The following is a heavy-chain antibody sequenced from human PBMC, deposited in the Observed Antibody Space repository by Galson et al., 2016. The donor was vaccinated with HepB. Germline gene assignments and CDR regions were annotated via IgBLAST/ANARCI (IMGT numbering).Heavy chain of an antibody. CDR2: IYYSGTT. CDR3: ARESSSWYQNWFDP. Sequence: SETLSLTCTVSGVYTKSYYWSWIRQPPGKGLEWIGYIYYSGTTNYNPSLRSRVTMSVDTSKNQFSLNLSSVAAADTAVYYWARESSSWYQNWFDPWGQGTLVTGSS. J-gene: IGHJ5*02. D-gene: IGHD6-13*01. V-gene: IGHV4-59*12. CDR1: GVYTKSYY.